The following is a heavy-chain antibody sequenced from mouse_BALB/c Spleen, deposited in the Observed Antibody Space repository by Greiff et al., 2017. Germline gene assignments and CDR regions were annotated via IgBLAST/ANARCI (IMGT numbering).Heavy chain of an antibody. CDR3: ARDYGNYVDYAMDY. CDR1: GFTFTDYY. Sequence: EVKLMESGGGLVQPGGSLRLSCATSGFTFTDYYMSWVRQPPGKALEWLGFIRNKANGYTTEYSASVKGRFTISRDNSQSILYLQMNTLRAEDSATYYCARDYGNYVDYAMDYWGQGTSVTVSS. CDR2: IRNKANGYTT. D-gene: IGHD2-1*01. V-gene: IGHV7-3*02. J-gene: IGHJ4*01.